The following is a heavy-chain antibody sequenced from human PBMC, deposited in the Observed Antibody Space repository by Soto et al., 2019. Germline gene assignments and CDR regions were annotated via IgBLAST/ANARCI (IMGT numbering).Heavy chain of an antibody. CDR1: GDSISSYY. V-gene: IGHV4-4*07. Sequence: SETLSLTCTVSGDSISSYYWSWIRQPAGKGMEWIGRIHTTENTNYNPSLKSRVTMSIDTSNNQFSLKLTSLTAADTAVYYCARALSSTAGLYFDHWGQGTLVTVSS. J-gene: IGHJ4*02. D-gene: IGHD6-13*01. CDR2: IHTTENT. CDR3: ARALSSTAGLYFDH.